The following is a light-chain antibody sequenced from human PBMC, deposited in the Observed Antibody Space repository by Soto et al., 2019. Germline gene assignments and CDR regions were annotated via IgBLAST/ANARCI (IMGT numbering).Light chain of an antibody. Sequence: QSALTQPPSASGSPGQSVTISCTGTSSDVGGYNYVSWYQQHPGKAPKLMIYEVSKRPSGVPDRFSGSKSGNTASLTASGLQAEDEADYYCSSYAGSPVFGGGTKVTVL. V-gene: IGLV2-8*01. J-gene: IGLJ2*01. CDR3: SSYAGSPV. CDR1: SSDVGGYNY. CDR2: EVS.